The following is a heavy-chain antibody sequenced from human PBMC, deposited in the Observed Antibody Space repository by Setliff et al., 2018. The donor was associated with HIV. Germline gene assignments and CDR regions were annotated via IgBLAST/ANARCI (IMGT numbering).Heavy chain of an antibody. D-gene: IGHD2-8*02. CDR2: IYGTGST. CDR1: GGSASSYY. Sequence: KTSETLSLTCTVSGGSASSYYWSWIRQPAGKGLEWIGRIYGTGSTTYSPSLESRVTMSIDRSNNLFSLELTSVTAADTAVYYCARIDPGKYWSSDYWGPGTLVTVSS. CDR3: ARIDPGKYWSSDY. V-gene: IGHV4-4*07. J-gene: IGHJ4*02.